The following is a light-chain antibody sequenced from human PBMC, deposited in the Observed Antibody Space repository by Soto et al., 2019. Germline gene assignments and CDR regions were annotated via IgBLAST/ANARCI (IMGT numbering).Light chain of an antibody. V-gene: IGLV1-44*01. CDR2: SFY. J-gene: IGLJ2*01. Sequence: QSVVTQPPSASGTPGQRVTISCSGSSSNIGSNYVYWYQQLPGTAPKLLIYSFYQRPSGVPDRFSGSKSGTSASLAISGLQSEDEADYHCSSWDDSLNAVVFGGGTKLTVL. CDR3: SSWDDSLNAVV. CDR1: SSNIGSNY.